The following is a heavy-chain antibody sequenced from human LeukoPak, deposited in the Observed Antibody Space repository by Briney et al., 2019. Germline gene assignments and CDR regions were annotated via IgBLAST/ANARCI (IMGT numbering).Heavy chain of an antibody. V-gene: IGHV3-23*01. D-gene: IGHD1-26*01. CDR2: ISGSGGST. CDR3: ATTAGGTSIGGWFDP. CDR1: GFTFSSYA. J-gene: IGHJ5*02. Sequence: PGGSLRLSCAASGFTFSSYAMSWVRQAPGKGLEWVSAISGSGGSTYYADSVKGRFTISRDNSKNTLYLQMNSLRAEDTAVYYCATTAGGTSIGGWFDPWGQGTLVTVSS.